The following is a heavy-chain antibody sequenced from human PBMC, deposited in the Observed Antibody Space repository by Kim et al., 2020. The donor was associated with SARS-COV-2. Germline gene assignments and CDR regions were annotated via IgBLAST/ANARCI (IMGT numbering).Heavy chain of an antibody. D-gene: IGHD2-2*01. CDR3: ARDIVVVPAAIYYYYYGMDV. J-gene: IGHJ6*02. CDR2: INPNSGGT. Sequence: ASVKVSCKASGYTFTGYYMHWVRQAPGQGLEWMGRINPNSGGTNYAQKFQGRVTMTRDTSISTAYMELSRLRSDDTAVYYCARDIVVVPAAIYYYYYGMDVWGQGTTVTVSS. V-gene: IGHV1-2*06. CDR1: GYTFTGYY.